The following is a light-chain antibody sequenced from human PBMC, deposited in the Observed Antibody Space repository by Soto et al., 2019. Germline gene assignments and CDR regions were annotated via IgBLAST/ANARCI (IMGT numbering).Light chain of an antibody. Sequence: AIQLTQSPSSLSASVGDRVTITCRASQGISSALAWYQQKPGKAPDLLIYDASSLESGVPSRFSGSGSGTDFTLTISSLQPEDFATYYCQQFNNYPSFGPGTKVDIK. V-gene: IGKV1D-13*01. CDR2: DAS. J-gene: IGKJ3*01. CDR1: QGISSA. CDR3: QQFNNYPS.